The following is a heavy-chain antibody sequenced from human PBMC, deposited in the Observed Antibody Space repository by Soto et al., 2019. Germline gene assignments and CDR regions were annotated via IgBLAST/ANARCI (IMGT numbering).Heavy chain of an antibody. Sequence: SATLSITWSVSGGSISGSYWSWIRQSPGKGLEWLGYVYYTGSTNYSPSLRSRVSISVDTSKNEFSLRLSSVTAADTAVYFCARSVTVPGAHIDYWGQGTQVTVSS. J-gene: IGHJ4*02. V-gene: IGHV4-59*13. CDR1: GGSISGSY. CDR3: ARSVTVPGAHIDY. D-gene: IGHD2-8*02. CDR2: VYYTGST.